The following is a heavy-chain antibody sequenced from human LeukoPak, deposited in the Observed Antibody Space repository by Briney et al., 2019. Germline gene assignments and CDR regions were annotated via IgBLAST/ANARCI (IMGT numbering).Heavy chain of an antibody. CDR3: ARDEVGGYRFAY. CDR2: IYSGGST. Sequence: GGSLRLSCAASGFTVSSNYMSWVRQAPGKGLEWVSVIYSGGSTYYADSVKGRFTISRDNSKNTLYLQMNSLRAEDTAVYYCARDEVGGYRFAYWGQGTLVTVSS. CDR1: GFTVSSNY. D-gene: IGHD5-18*01. J-gene: IGHJ4*02. V-gene: IGHV3-66*01.